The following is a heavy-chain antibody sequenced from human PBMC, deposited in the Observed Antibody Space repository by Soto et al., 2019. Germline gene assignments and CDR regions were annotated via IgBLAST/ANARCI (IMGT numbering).Heavy chain of an antibody. CDR1: GDSFNDYY. CDR2: INPNSGVT. V-gene: IGHV1-2*04. Sequence: QVQLVQSGAEVRKSGASVTVSCRSSGDSFNDYYIHWVRQAPGQGLEWMGWINPNSGVTKYAQKFQGWVSMTRDPSIRTVYMQLSRLRSDDTAVYYCARESGGATATLDYYYFYMDVWGTGTTVTVSS. J-gene: IGHJ6*03. CDR3: ARESGGATATLDYYYFYMDV. D-gene: IGHD5-12*01.